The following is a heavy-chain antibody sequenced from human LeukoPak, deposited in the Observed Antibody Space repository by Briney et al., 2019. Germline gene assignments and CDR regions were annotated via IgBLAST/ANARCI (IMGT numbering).Heavy chain of an antibody. Sequence: PGGSLRLSCAASGFXFSSYWIHWVRQAPGKGRVWVSRINTDGTSTTYADSVKGRFTISRDNAKNTVDLQMNSLRGEDTAVYYCAKDAGDCGGDCPRWFDPWGQGTLVTVSS. J-gene: IGHJ5*02. V-gene: IGHV3-74*01. CDR1: GFXFSSYW. CDR3: AKDAGDCGGDCPRWFDP. CDR2: INTDGTST. D-gene: IGHD2-21*02.